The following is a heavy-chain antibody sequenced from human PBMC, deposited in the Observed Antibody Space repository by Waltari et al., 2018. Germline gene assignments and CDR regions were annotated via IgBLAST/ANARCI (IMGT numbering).Heavy chain of an antibody. J-gene: IGHJ2*01. Sequence: QVQLQQWGAGLLKPSETLSLTCAVYGGSFSGYYWSWIRQPQGKGLEWIGEINHSGSTNYNPSLKSRVTISVDTSKNQFSLKLSSVTAADTAVYYCASSYSSGWYSIGYFDLWGRGTLVTVSS. V-gene: IGHV4-34*01. CDR2: INHSGST. CDR1: GGSFSGYY. D-gene: IGHD6-19*01. CDR3: ASSYSSGWYSIGYFDL.